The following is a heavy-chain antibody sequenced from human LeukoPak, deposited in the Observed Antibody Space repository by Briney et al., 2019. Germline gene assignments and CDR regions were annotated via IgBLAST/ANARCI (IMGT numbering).Heavy chain of an antibody. J-gene: IGHJ4*02. V-gene: IGHV4-59*08. Sequence: SETLSLTCTVSGGSIIGYYWSWIRQPPGKGLEWIGYIYYSGSTNYNPSLKSRVTISVDTSKNQFSLKLTTVNAADTAVYYCARQQYASGNSYFLDYWGQGTLVTVSS. D-gene: IGHD3-10*01. CDR1: GGSIIGYY. CDR2: IYYSGST. CDR3: ARQQYASGNSYFLDY.